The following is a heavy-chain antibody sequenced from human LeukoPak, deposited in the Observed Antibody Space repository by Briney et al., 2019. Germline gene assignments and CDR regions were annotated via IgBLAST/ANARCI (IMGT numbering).Heavy chain of an antibody. D-gene: IGHD5-18*01. CDR2: IRSKAYGGTT. Sequence: PGRALRLSCTATGFSFVDYAMSGVRQAPGKGLERVGFIRSKAYGGTTEYAASVKGRFTISRDDSKSIAYLQMNSLKTEDTAVYYCTREGDTAMVRRYFDYWGQGTLVTVSS. CDR1: GFSFVDYA. CDR3: TREGDTAMVRRYFDY. V-gene: IGHV3-49*04. J-gene: IGHJ4*02.